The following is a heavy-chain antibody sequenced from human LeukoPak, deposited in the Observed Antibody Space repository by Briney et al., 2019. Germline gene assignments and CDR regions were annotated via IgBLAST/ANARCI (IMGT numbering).Heavy chain of an antibody. CDR2: ISGGGGST. CDR1: GFTFNIYA. CDR3: VKDNSQVSPREGGVVNTPPGY. V-gene: IGHV3-23*01. J-gene: IGHJ4*02. Sequence: RAGGSLRLSCAASGFTFNIYAMSWVRQAPGKGLEWVSTISGGGGSTYYADSVKGRFTISRHDSKNTLYLQMNSLRAEDTAIYYCVKDNSQVSPREGGVVNTPPGYWGQGTLVTVSS. D-gene: IGHD3-3*01.